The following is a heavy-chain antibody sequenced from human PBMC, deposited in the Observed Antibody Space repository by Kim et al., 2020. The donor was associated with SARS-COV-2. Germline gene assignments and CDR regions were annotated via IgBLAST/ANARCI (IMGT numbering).Heavy chain of an antibody. V-gene: IGHV4-39*01. CDR1: GGSISSSSYY. Sequence: SETLSLTCTVSGGSISSSSYYWGWIRQPPGKGLEWIGSIYYSGSTCYNPSLKSRVTISVDTSKNQFSLKLSSVTAADTAVYYCARLKGGYGMDVWGQGTTVTVSS. CDR2: IYYSGST. J-gene: IGHJ6*02. CDR3: ARLKGGYGMDV.